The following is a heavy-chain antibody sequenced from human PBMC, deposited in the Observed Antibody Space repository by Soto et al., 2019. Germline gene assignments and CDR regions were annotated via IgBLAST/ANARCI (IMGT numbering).Heavy chain of an antibody. D-gene: IGHD3-22*01. CDR3: ARAVALVINEAEYFQH. CDR2: INSNSGGT. Sequence: GASVKVSCKASGYTFTGYYMHWVRQAPGQGLEWMGWINSNSGGTNYAQKFQGRVTMTRDTSISSAYMELSSLRSDDTAVYYCARAVALVINEAEYFQHWGQGTLLTVSS. V-gene: IGHV1-2*02. CDR1: GYTFTGYY. J-gene: IGHJ1*01.